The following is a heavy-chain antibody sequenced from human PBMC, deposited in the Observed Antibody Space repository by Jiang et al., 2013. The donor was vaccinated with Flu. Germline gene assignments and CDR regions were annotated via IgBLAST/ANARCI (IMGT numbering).Heavy chain of an antibody. CDR2: ISYDGSNK. CDR3: AKDLLDFWSGLRYYYGMDV. V-gene: IGHV3-30*18. J-gene: IGHJ6*02. D-gene: IGHD3-3*01. Sequence: FTFSSYGMHWVRQAPGKGLEWVAVISYDGSNKYYADSVKGRFTISRDNSKNTLYLQMNSLRAEDTAVYYCAKDLLDFWSGLRYYYGMDVWGQGTTVTVSS. CDR1: FTFSSYG.